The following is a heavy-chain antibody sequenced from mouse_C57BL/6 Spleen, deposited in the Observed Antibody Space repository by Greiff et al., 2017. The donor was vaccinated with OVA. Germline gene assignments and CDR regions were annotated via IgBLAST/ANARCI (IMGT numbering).Heavy chain of an antibody. CDR3: ARPYSNYAMDY. CDR1: GYAFTNYL. CDR2: INPGSGGT. J-gene: IGHJ4*01. Sequence: QVQLKQSGAELVRPGTSVKVSCKASGYAFTNYLIEWVKQRPGQGLEWIGVINPGSGGTNYNEKFKGKATLTADKSSSTAYMQLSSLTSEDSAVYFCARPYSNYAMDYWGQGTSVTVSS. V-gene: IGHV1-54*01. D-gene: IGHD2-5*01.